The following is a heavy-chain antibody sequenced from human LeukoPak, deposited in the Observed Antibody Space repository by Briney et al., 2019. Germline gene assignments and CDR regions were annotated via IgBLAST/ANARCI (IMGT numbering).Heavy chain of an antibody. V-gene: IGHV1-69-2*01. CDR1: GYTFADYY. Sequence: ASVKVSCKVSGYTFADYYMHWVQQAPGKGLEWMGLVDPEDGETIYAEKFQGRVTITADTSTDTAYMELSSLRSEDTAVYYCATGGSIAVAGTDYCGQGTLVTVSS. CDR3: ATGGSIAVAGTDY. D-gene: IGHD6-19*01. CDR2: VDPEDGET. J-gene: IGHJ4*02.